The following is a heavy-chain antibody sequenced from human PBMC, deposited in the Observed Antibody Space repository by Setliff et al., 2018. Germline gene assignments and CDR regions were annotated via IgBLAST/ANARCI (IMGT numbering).Heavy chain of an antibody. D-gene: IGHD6-6*01. CDR3: ARGYAARVGFGNWFDP. Sequence: SETLSLTCTVSGGSVSSGSYYWSWIRQPAGKGLEWIGRIYTSGSTNYNPSLKSRVAISVDTSNNQFSLKLSSVTAADTAVFYCARGYAARVGFGNWFDPWGQGTLVTVSS. CDR2: IYTSGST. J-gene: IGHJ5*02. CDR1: GGSVSSGSYY. V-gene: IGHV4-61*02.